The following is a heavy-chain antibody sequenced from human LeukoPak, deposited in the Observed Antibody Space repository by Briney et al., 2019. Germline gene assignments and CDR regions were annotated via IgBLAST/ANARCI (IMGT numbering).Heavy chain of an antibody. D-gene: IGHD5-18*01. CDR2: IYYSKNT. J-gene: IGHJ4*02. Sequence: SETLSLTCTVSGGSISSSSAYWGWIRQPPGKGLEWIGSIYYSKNTYYNPSLKSRVTISADTSKNQFSLTLGSVSATDTAVYYCVNHRGFSYGYFDYWGQGTLVTVSS. V-gene: IGHV4-39*01. CDR1: GGSISSSSAY. CDR3: VNHRGFSYGYFDY.